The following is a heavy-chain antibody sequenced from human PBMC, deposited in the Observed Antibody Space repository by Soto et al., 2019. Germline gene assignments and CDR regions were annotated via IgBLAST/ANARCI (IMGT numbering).Heavy chain of an antibody. V-gene: IGHV3-21*01. CDR3: ARASFEDIVVVVAAYTFDY. D-gene: IGHD2-15*01. CDR2: ISSSSSYI. Sequence: GGSLRLSCAASGFTFSSYSMNWVRQAPGKGLEWVSSISSSSSYIYYADSVKGRFTISRDNAKNSLYLRMNGLRAEDTAVYYCARASFEDIVVVVAAYTFDYWGQGTLVTVSS. CDR1: GFTFSSYS. J-gene: IGHJ4*02.